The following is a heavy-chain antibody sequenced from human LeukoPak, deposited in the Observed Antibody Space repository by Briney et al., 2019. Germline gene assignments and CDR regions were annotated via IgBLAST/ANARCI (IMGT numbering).Heavy chain of an antibody. Sequence: GGSLRLSCAASGFTFSDYYMSWIRQVPGKGLEWVSYITSSGDTIYYADSVKGRFTISRDIPENSVYLQMNSLRAEDTAVYYCAREGGNWGEGYFDYWGQGTLDTVSS. CDR3: AREGGNWGEGYFDY. V-gene: IGHV3-11*01. CDR2: ITSSGDTI. J-gene: IGHJ4*02. D-gene: IGHD7-27*01. CDR1: GFTFSDYY.